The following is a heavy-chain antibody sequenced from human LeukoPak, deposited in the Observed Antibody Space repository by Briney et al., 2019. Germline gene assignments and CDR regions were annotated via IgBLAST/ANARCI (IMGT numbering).Heavy chain of an antibody. CDR1: GASLSNNIFY. J-gene: IGHJ3*02. CDR3: ARVDRRGSRAFDI. CDR2: IFHTGNA. V-gene: IGHV4-39*01. D-gene: IGHD5-12*01. Sequence: SETLSLTCAVSGASLSNNIFYWGWIRQPPGKGLEWIGNIFHTGNAYYNPSLKSRVSISIDTSRNQFSLKVISVTAADTAVYFCARVDRRGSRAFDIWGQGTMVTVSS.